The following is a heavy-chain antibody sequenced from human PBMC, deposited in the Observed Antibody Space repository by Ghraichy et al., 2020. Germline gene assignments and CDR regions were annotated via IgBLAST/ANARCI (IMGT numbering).Heavy chain of an antibody. J-gene: IGHJ4*02. Sequence: GGSLRLSCAVSGFMFSSFAMSWVRQAPGKGLEWVSAISATGNTRYSADSVKGRFTISRDNSKSTLYLQMNSLRAEDTAVYYCAKGWGQQWFFDFWGQGTLVTVSS. CDR3: AKGWGQQWFFDF. CDR1: GFMFSSFA. V-gene: IGHV3-23*01. CDR2: ISATGNTR. D-gene: IGHD6-19*01.